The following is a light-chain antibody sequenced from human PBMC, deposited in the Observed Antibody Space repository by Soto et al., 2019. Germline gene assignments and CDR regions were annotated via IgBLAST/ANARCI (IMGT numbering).Light chain of an antibody. Sequence: AIQMTQSPSSLSASVVDRVSITCRASQGIRNDLGWYQQKPGKAPKFLIYGASSLKSGVPSRFSGSGSGTDFTLTISSLQPEDFATYYCLQDYDSPFTFGTGTKVDIK. V-gene: IGKV1-6*01. CDR2: GAS. J-gene: IGKJ3*01. CDR1: QGIRND. CDR3: LQDYDSPFT.